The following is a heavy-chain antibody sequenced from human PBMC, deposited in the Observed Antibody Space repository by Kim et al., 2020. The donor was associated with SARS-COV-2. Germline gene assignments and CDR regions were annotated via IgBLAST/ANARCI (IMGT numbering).Heavy chain of an antibody. J-gene: IGHJ4*02. D-gene: IGHD3-22*01. V-gene: IGHV1-18*04. Sequence: ASVKVSCKASGYTFTSYGISWVRQAPGQGLEWMGWISAYNGNTNYAQKLQGRVTMTTDTSTSTAYMELRSLRSDDTAVYYCARDLGAIVVTPTAHFDYWGQGTLVTVSS. CDR2: ISAYNGNT. CDR3: ARDLGAIVVTPTAHFDY. CDR1: GYTFTSYG.